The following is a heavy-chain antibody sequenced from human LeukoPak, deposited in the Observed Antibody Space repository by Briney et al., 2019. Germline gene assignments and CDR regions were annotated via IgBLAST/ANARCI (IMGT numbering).Heavy chain of an antibody. J-gene: IGHJ4*02. CDR2: IYYSGSA. V-gene: IGHV4-39*01. CDR1: GGSISTTNYY. D-gene: IGHD3-3*02. Sequence: SETLSLTCTVSGGSISTTNYYWGWIRQPPGKGLEWIGSIYYSGSAYYNPSLKSRVTISVATSKNQFSLNLSSVTAADTAVYFCARNMADSALEFDFWGQGTLLTVSS. CDR3: ARNMADSALEFDF.